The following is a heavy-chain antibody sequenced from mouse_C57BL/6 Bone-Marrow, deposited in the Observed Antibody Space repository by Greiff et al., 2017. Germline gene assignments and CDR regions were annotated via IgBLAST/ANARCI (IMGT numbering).Heavy chain of an antibody. D-gene: IGHD1-1*01. CDR3: ARSGATVVRKNYFDY. J-gene: IGHJ2*01. V-gene: IGHV1-64*01. CDR2: IHPNSGST. Sequence: QVQLKQPGAELVKPGASVKLSCKASGYTFTSYWMHWVKQRPGQGLEWIGMIHPNSGSTNYNEKFKSKATLTVDKSSSTAYMQLSSLTSEDSAVYYCARSGATVVRKNYFDYWGQGTTLTVSS. CDR1: GYTFTSYW.